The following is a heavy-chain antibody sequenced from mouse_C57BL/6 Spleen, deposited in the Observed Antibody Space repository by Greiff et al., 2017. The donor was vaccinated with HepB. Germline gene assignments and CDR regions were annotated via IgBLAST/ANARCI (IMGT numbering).Heavy chain of an antibody. D-gene: IGHD1-1*01. J-gene: IGHJ2*01. CDR1: GFSLTSYA. CDR3: ARMDYYGSSPYYFDY. V-gene: IGHV2-9-1*01. CDR2: IWTGGGT. Sequence: VQRVESGPGLVAPSQSLSITCTVSGFSLTSYAISWVRQPPGKGLEWLGVIWTGGGTNYNSALKSRLSISKDNSKSQVFLKMNSLQTDDTARYYCARMDYYGSSPYYFDYWGQGTTLTVSS.